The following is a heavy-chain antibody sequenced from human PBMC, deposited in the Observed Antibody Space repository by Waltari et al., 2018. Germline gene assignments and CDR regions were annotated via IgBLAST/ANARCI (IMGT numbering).Heavy chain of an antibody. CDR1: GFTFSSYA. Sequence: EVQLLESGGGLVQPGGSLRLSCAASGFTFSSYAMSWVRQAPGKGLEWVPAMSGRGGSTYCAGSVKGRFTISRDNSKNTRYLQRNSLRAEDTAVYYCAKSSGYDTVDYWGQGTLVTVSS. V-gene: IGHV3-23*01. CDR2: MSGRGGST. CDR3: AKSSGYDTVDY. D-gene: IGHD5-12*01. J-gene: IGHJ4*02.